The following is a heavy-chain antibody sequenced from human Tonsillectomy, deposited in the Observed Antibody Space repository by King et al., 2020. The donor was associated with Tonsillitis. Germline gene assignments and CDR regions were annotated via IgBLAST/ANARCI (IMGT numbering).Heavy chain of an antibody. Sequence: VQLVESGGDLVQPGGSLRLSCAASGFTFSSYWMLWVRKTPEKGLEWVASINEDGSGKYYVDSVKGRFTISRDNANNSLYLQMNSLRAEDTAVYYCQGGTLHWGRGTLVTVSS. CDR2: INEDGSGK. CDR1: GFTFSSYW. V-gene: IGHV3-7*01. J-gene: IGHJ4*02. CDR3: QGGTLH. D-gene: IGHD1/OR15-1a*01.